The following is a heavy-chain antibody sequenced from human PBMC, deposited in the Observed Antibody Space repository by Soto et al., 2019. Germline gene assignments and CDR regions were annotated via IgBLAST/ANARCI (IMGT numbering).Heavy chain of an antibody. V-gene: IGHV1-69*05. D-gene: IGHD3-22*01. Sequence: SVKVSCKASGGTFSSYAISWVRQAPGQGLEWMGGIIPIFGTANYAQKLQGRVTMTTDTSTSTAYMELRSLRSDDTAVYYCARDDDSSGYYLLQGMDVWGQGTTVTVSS. CDR3: ARDDDSSGYYLLQGMDV. CDR2: IIPIFGTA. J-gene: IGHJ6*02. CDR1: GGTFSSYA.